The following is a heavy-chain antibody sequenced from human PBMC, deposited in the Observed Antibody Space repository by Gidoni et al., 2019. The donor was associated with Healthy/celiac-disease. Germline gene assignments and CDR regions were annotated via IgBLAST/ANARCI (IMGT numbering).Heavy chain of an antibody. CDR3: AKDTIFGVAAGEGYGMDV. CDR2: ISGSGGST. V-gene: IGHV3-23*01. D-gene: IGHD3-3*01. CDR1: GFTFSSYA. Sequence: EVQLLESGGGLVQPGGSLRLSCAASGFTFSSYAMRWVRQAPGKGLEWVSAISGSGGSTYYADSVKGRFTISRDNSKNTLYLQMNSLRAEDTAVYYCAKDTIFGVAAGEGYGMDVWGQGTTVTVSS. J-gene: IGHJ6*02.